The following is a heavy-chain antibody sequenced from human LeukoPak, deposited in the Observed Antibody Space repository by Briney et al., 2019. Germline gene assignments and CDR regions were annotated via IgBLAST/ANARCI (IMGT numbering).Heavy chain of an antibody. J-gene: IGHJ4*02. CDR1: GFTFNTYA. CDR3: AKSRVTGTGGSLNY. Sequence: GGSLRLSCAASGFTFNTYAMSWVRQAPGKGLEWVSGISGSGGSTNYTDSVKGRFTISRDNSKNTLYLQMNSLRAEDTAVYYCAKSRVTGTGGSLNYWGQGSLVTVSS. CDR2: ISGSGGST. D-gene: IGHD1-20*01. V-gene: IGHV3-23*01.